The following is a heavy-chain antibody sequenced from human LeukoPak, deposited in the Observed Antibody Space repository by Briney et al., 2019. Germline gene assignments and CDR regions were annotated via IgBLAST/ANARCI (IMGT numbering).Heavy chain of an antibody. V-gene: IGHV3-30-3*01. CDR1: GFTFSSYA. CDR2: ISYDGSNK. Sequence: GRSLRLSCAASGFTFSSYAMHWVRQAPGKGLEWVAVISYDGSNKYYADSVKGRFTISRDNSKNTLYLQMNSLRAEDTAVYYCAKGRPVTMIVVVIRDIDYWGQGTLVTVSS. J-gene: IGHJ4*02. CDR3: AKGRPVTMIVVVIRDIDY. D-gene: IGHD3-22*01.